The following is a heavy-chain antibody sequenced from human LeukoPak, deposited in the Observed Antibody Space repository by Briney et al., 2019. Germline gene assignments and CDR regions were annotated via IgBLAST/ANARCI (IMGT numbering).Heavy chain of an antibody. D-gene: IGHD3-3*01. CDR2: IYYSGST. Sequence: SETLSLTCTVSGGSISSYYWSWIRQPPGKGLEWIGYIYYSGSTNYNPSLKSRVTISVDTSKNQFSLKLSSVTAADTAVYYCARHVNFLEWLLYEYYFDYWGQGTLVTVSS. V-gene: IGHV4-59*08. CDR3: ARHVNFLEWLLYEYYFDY. CDR1: GGSISSYY. J-gene: IGHJ4*02.